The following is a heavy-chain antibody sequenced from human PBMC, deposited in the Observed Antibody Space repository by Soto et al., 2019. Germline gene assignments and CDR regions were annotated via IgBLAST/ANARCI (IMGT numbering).Heavy chain of an antibody. J-gene: IGHJ3*02. CDR2: IHPDEVTT. CDR1: GCPFNDYW. Sequence: PGGSLRLSCTASGCPFNDYWMHWVRQAPGKGLVWVSRIHPDEVTTSYADSVRGRFTVSRDNVRNTLYLQMNSLRAEDTAMYYCVTLSTAVDGFAFDIWGRGTMVTVSS. CDR3: VTLSTAVDGFAFDI. D-gene: IGHD6-19*01. V-gene: IGHV3-74*01.